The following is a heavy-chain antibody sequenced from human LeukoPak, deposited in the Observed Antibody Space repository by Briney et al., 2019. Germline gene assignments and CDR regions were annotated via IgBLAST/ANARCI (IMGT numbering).Heavy chain of an antibody. Sequence: GSLRLSCAASGFTFSSYAMHWVRQAPGKGLEWVAVISYDGSNKYYADSVKGRFTISRDNSENTLYLQMNALRAEDTAVYYCARRVLGAVDYWGQGALVTVSS. CDR2: ISYDGSNK. J-gene: IGHJ4*02. CDR1: GFTFSSYA. V-gene: IGHV3-30-3*01. CDR3: ARRVLGAVDY. D-gene: IGHD3-10*01.